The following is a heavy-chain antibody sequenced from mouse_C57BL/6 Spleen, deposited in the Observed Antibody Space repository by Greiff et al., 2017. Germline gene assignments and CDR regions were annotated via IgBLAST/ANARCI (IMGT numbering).Heavy chain of an antibody. J-gene: IGHJ1*03. CDR2: IDPEDGET. D-gene: IGHD2-13*01. V-gene: IGHV14-2*01. CDR3: AGGDGCVYWNGDV. CDR1: GFNIKDYY. Sequence: VQLQQSGAELVKPGASVKLSCTASGFNIKDYYMHWVKQRPEQGLEWIGRIDPEDGETKYAEKFEGKATVTADTSSNTAYLQLSSLTSEDTAVYSCAGGDGCVYWNGDVWGTGTTVTVSS.